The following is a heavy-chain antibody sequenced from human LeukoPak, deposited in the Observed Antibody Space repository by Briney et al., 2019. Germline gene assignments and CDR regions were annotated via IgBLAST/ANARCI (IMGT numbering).Heavy chain of an antibody. CDR1: GGSISSGGYS. V-gene: IGHV4-30-2*01. CDR3: ARVALAAAGTPDY. Sequence: PSQTLSLTCAVSGGSISSGGYSWSWIRQPPGKGLEWIGYIYHSGSTNYNPSLKSRVTISVDKSKNQFSLKLSSVTAADTAVYYCARVALAAAGTPDYWGQGTLVTVSS. D-gene: IGHD6-13*01. CDR2: IYHSGST. J-gene: IGHJ4*02.